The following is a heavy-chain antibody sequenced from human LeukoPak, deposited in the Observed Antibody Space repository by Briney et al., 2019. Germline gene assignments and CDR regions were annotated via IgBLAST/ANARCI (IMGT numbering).Heavy chain of an antibody. V-gene: IGHV4-39*07. Sequence: SETLSLTCTVSGGSITSSSYYWGWNRQPPGKGLEWIGSIYYSGSTYYNPSLKSRVTISVDTSKNQFSLKLSSVTAADTAVYYCAREGPGYCSSTSCLGIWFDPWGQGTLVTVSS. J-gene: IGHJ5*02. D-gene: IGHD2-2*01. CDR2: IYYSGST. CDR1: GGSITSSSYY. CDR3: AREGPGYCSSTSCLGIWFDP.